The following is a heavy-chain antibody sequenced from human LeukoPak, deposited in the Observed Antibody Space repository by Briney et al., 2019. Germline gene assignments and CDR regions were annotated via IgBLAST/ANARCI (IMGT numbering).Heavy chain of an antibody. CDR3: AKDAPTVTEYYFDY. Sequence: GGSLRLSCAASGFTFSNAWMSWVRQAPGKGLEWVAVISYDGSNKYYADSVKGRFTISRDNSKNTLYLQMNSLRAEDTAVYYCAKDAPTVTEYYFDYCGQGTLVTVSS. J-gene: IGHJ4*02. CDR1: GFTFSNAW. V-gene: IGHV3-30*18. D-gene: IGHD4-17*01. CDR2: ISYDGSNK.